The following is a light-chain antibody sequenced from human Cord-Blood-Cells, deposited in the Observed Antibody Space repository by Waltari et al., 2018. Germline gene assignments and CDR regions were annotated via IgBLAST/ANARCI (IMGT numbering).Light chain of an antibody. J-gene: IGKJ2*01. Sequence: EIVMTQSPATLSVSPGARATLDCRASQSVSSNLAWYQQKPGQAPRLLIYGASTRATGIPARFSGSGYGTEFTLTISSLQSEDFAVYYCQQYNNWPHTFGQGTKLEIK. V-gene: IGKV3-15*01. CDR3: QQYNNWPHT. CDR1: QSVSSN. CDR2: GAS.